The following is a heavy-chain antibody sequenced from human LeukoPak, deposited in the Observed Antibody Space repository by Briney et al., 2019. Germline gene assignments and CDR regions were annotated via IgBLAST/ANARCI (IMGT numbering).Heavy chain of an antibody. V-gene: IGHV4-59*08. Sequence: SETLSLTCTVSGGSISSYYWSWIRQPPGKGLEWIGYIYYSGSTNYNPSLKSRVTISVDTSKNQFSLKPSSVTAADTAVYYCARTITIFGVDQFDYWGQGTLVTVSS. D-gene: IGHD3-3*01. CDR3: ARTITIFGVDQFDY. CDR2: IYYSGST. CDR1: GGSISSYY. J-gene: IGHJ4*02.